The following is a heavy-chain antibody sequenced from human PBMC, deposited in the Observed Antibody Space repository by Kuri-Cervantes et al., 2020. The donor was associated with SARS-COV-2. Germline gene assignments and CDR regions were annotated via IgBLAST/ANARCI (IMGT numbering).Heavy chain of an antibody. D-gene: IGHD3-3*01. J-gene: IGHJ6*02. CDR3: ARARGEYDLWSGYYPSYYYYYGMDV. Sequence: GGSLRLSCAASGFTVSSNYMSWVRQAPGKGLEWVSVIYSGGSTYYADSVKGRFTISRDNSKNTLYLQMNSLRAEDTAVYYCARARGEYDLWSGYYPSYYYYYGMDVWGQGTTVTVSS. V-gene: IGHV3-53*01. CDR1: GFTVSSNY. CDR2: IYSGGST.